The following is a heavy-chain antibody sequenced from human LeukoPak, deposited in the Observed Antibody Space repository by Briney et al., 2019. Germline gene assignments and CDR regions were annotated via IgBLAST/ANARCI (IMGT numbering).Heavy chain of an antibody. D-gene: IGHD5-18*01. Sequence: ALVKVSCKASGGTFSSYAISWVRQAPGQGLEWMGGIIPIFGTANYAQKFQGRVTITADESTSTAYMELSSLRSDDTAVYYCARLGEGNNGYSYGVDYWGQGTLVTVSS. CDR2: IIPIFGTA. CDR1: GGTFSSYA. J-gene: IGHJ4*02. V-gene: IGHV1-69*01. CDR3: ARLGEGNNGYSYGVDY.